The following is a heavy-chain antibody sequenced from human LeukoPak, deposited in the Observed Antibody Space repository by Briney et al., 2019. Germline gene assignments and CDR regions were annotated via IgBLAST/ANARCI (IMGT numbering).Heavy chain of an antibody. CDR3: ARVGGQLGQPFDY. V-gene: IGHV4-61*02. CDR1: GGSISSGTYY. Sequence: SETLSLTCTVSGGSISSGTYYWSWIRQPAGKGLEWIGRIYTSGSTNYNPSLKSRVTISVDTSKNQFSLKLSSVTAADTAVYYCARVGGQLGQPFDYWGQGTLVTVSS. J-gene: IGHJ4*02. CDR2: IYTSGST. D-gene: IGHD6-6*01.